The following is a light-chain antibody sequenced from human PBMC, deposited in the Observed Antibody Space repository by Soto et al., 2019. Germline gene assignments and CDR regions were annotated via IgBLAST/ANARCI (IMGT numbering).Light chain of an antibody. V-gene: IGLV2-14*01. Sequence: QSALTQPASVSGSPGQSITISCTGTSSDVGGYNYVSWYQQHPGKAPKLMIYDVSNRPSGVSNRFSGSKSGNTASLTISGLRAEDEADYYCSSYTTSSTLIFVGGTKLTVL. CDR3: SSYTTSSTLI. J-gene: IGLJ2*01. CDR1: SSDVGGYNY. CDR2: DVS.